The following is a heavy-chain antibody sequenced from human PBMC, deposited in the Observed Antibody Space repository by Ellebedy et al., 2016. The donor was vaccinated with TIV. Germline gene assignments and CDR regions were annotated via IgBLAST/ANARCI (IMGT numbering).Heavy chain of an antibody. D-gene: IGHD6-19*01. CDR1: GFSFDDNA. CDR3: AKDSSLSVTGLYNWFDP. V-gene: IGHV3-9*01. CDR2: ISWNSGNI. J-gene: IGHJ5*02. Sequence: PGGSLRLSCAASGFSFDDNAMHWVRQAPGKGLEWVSGISWNSGNIDYADSVKGRFTISRDNAKNSLFLQMDSLRPEDTALYYCAKDSSLSVTGLYNWFDPWGQGTLVTVSS.